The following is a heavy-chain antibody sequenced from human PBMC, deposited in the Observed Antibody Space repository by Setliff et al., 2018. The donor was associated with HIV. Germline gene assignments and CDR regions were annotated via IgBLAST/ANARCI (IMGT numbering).Heavy chain of an antibody. CDR3: TTVHYCSPTRCYIFDY. V-gene: IGHV3-15*01. J-gene: IGHJ4*02. CDR2: IKGKSDGETT. Sequence: GGSLRLSCAASGFTFSNAWMTWVRQAPGKGLEWVGLIKGKSDGETTDYAEPVKGGFSISRDDSKNALFLQMNSLKTEDTAVYHCTTVHYCSPTRCYIFDYWGQGTPVTVSS. D-gene: IGHD2-2*02. CDR1: GFTFSNAW.